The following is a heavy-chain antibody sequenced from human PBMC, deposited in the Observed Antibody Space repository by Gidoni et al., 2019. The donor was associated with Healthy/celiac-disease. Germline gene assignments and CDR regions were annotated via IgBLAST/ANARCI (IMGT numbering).Heavy chain of an antibody. D-gene: IGHD5-18*01. J-gene: IGHJ6*03. CDR2: ISSSSSYT. V-gene: IGHV3-11*05. Sequence: QVQLVESGGGLVKPGGSLRLSCAASGFTFSDYYMNWIRQAPGKGLEWVSYISSSSSYTNYADSVKGRFTISRDNAKNSLYLQMNSLRAEDTAVYYCARGLVDTVMVKSYYMDVWGKGTTVTVSS. CDR1: GFTFSDYY. CDR3: ARGLVDTVMVKSYYMDV.